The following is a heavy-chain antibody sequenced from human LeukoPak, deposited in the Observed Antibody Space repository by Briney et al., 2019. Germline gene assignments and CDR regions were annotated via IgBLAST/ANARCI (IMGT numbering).Heavy chain of an antibody. CDR1: GFTFSSYW. D-gene: IGHD4-17*01. CDR2: Y. CDR3: ARVSPNTVTTLQYFDY. V-gene: IGHV3-7*01. Sequence: GGSLRLSCAASGFTFSSYWMSWSARLQGRGWSGWPTYVDSVKGRFTISRDNAKNSLYLQMNSLRAEDTAVYYCARVSPNTVTTLQYFDYWGQGTLVTVSS. J-gene: IGHJ4*02.